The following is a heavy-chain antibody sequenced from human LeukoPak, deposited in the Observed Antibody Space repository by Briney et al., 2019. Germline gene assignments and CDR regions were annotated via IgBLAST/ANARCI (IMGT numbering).Heavy chain of an antibody. Sequence: MPSETLSLTCAVYGEPFSGYYWSWIRQPPGKGLKWIGYIYYSGSTNYNPSLKSRVTISVDTSKNQFSLKLSSVTAADTAVYYCARVGNSYGTGSLTGWGQGTLVTVSS. CDR1: GEPFSGYY. CDR2: IYYSGST. J-gene: IGHJ4*02. D-gene: IGHD5-18*01. V-gene: IGHV4-59*01. CDR3: ARVGNSYGTGSLTG.